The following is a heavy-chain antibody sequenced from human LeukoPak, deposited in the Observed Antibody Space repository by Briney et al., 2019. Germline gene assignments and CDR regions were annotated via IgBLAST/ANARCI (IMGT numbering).Heavy chain of an antibody. CDR2: INWNGDNT. Sequence: PGGSLRLSCAASGFTFDDYGMSWVRQAPGKGLEWVSGINWNGDNTNYADSLKGRFTISRDNAKNSLYLQMNSLRAEDTAVYYCAARGDYGDYFDYWGQGTLVTVSS. D-gene: IGHD4-17*01. CDR3: AARGDYGDYFDY. J-gene: IGHJ4*02. CDR1: GFTFDDYG. V-gene: IGHV3-20*04.